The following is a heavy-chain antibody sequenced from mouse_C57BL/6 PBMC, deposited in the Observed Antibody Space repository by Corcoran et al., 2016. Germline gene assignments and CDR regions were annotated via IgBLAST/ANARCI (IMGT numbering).Heavy chain of an antibody. D-gene: IGHD1-1*01. Sequence: EVQLQQSGPVLVKPGASVKMSCKASGYTFTDYYMNWVKQSHGKSLEWIGVINPYNGGTSYNQKFKGKATLTVDKSSSTAYMELNSLTSEDSAVYYCARERGTTVVARGYFDYWGQGTTLTVSS. CDR3: ARERGTTVVARGYFDY. CDR1: GYTFTDYY. CDR2: INPYNGGT. V-gene: IGHV1-19*01. J-gene: IGHJ2*01.